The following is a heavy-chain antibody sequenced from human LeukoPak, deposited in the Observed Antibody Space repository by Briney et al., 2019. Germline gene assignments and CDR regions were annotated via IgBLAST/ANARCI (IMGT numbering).Heavy chain of an antibody. Sequence: GGSLRLSCAASGLTFGTHGMHWARQAPGKGLEWVAVISYDGSKEYYADSVKGRFTISRDNSKNTLYLQMNSLRAEDTAVYYCYIPYYDTSAYKGYWGQGTLVTVSS. V-gene: IGHV3-30*03. J-gene: IGHJ4*02. CDR2: ISYDGSKE. CDR3: YIPYYDTSAYKGY. D-gene: IGHD3-22*01. CDR1: GLTFGTHG.